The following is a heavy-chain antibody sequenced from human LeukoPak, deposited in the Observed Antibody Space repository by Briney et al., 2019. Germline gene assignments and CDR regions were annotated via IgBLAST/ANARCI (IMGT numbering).Heavy chain of an antibody. J-gene: IGHJ2*01. Sequence: GGSLRLSCAASGFTFDDYAMHWVRQAPGKGLEWVSGISWNSGSIGYADSVKGRFTISRDNAKNSLYLQMNSLRAEDMALYYCAKDGRPFDLWGCGTLVTVSS. CDR3: AKDGRPFDL. CDR2: ISWNSGSI. CDR1: GFTFDDYA. V-gene: IGHV3-9*03.